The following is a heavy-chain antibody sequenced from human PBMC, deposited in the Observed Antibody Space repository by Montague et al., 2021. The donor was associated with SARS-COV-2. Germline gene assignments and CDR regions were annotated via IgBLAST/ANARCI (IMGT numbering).Heavy chain of an antibody. J-gene: IGHJ5*02. CDR1: GGSISSGGYY. CDR3: ARRSRVVTAIWALRTSLSSWFDP. D-gene: IGHD2-21*02. V-gene: IGHV4-31*03. CDR2: IYYSGITDGST. Sequence: TLSLTCTVSGGSISSGGYYWSWIRQYPGKGLEWIGYIYYSGITDGSTFYTPSLRSRITISVDTSKNQVSLRLNSVTAADTAVYYCARRSRVVTAIWALRTSLSSWFDPWGQGTLVTVSS.